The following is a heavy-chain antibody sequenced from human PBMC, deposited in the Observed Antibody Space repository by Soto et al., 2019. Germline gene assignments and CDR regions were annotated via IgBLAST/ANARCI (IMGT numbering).Heavy chain of an antibody. CDR3: ARDIDPNYYDSSGSPHH. CDR1: GYTFTSYG. CDR2: ISAYNGNT. Sequence: ASVRVSCKASGYTFTSYGIIWVRQAPGQGLEWMGWISAYNGNTNYAQKLQGRVTMTTDTSTSTAYMELRSLRSDDTAVYYCARDIDPNYYDSSGSPHHWGQGTLVTVSS. J-gene: IGHJ4*02. V-gene: IGHV1-18*01. D-gene: IGHD3-22*01.